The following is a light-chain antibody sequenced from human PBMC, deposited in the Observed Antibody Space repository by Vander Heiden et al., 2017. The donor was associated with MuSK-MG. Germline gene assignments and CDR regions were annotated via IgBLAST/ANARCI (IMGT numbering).Light chain of an antibody. CDR1: QSISTY. CDR3: QQSYSPLYT. Sequence: DIQMTQSPSSLSASVGDRVTITCRASQSISTYLNWYQQKPGRAPKLLISAAFSLQSGVPSRFSGSRSGKDFTLTISSLQPEDFATYYCQQSYSPLYTFGQGTKLEIK. CDR2: AAF. V-gene: IGKV1-39*01. J-gene: IGKJ2*01.